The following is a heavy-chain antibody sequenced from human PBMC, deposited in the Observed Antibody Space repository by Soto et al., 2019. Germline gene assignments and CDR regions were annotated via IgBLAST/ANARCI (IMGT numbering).Heavy chain of an antibody. Sequence: QVQLVESGGGVVQPGRSLRLSCAASGFTFSSHGLHWVRQAPSRGLEWVAVISYDGTNKQYGDSVKGRFTISRDESQNTLYLQMNSLRAEDTAVYYCVKDRRTEAYGMEVWGQGTTVTVSS. V-gene: IGHV3-30*18. CDR2: ISYDGTNK. CDR3: VKDRRTEAYGMEV. J-gene: IGHJ6*02. CDR1: GFTFSSHG. D-gene: IGHD2-21*01.